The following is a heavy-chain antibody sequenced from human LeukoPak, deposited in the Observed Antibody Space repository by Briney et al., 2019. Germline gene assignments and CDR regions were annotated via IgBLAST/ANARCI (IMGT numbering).Heavy chain of an antibody. J-gene: IGHJ6*03. CDR3: ARVGRGYSDYSHYYMDV. V-gene: IGHV3-48*01. CDR1: GFTFSSYS. Sequence: GGSLRLSCAASGFTFSSYSMNWVRQAPGKGLEWVSYISSSSSTIYYADSVKGRFTISRDNSKNTLYLQMNSLRAEGTAVYYCARVGRGYSDYSHYYMDVWGKGTTVTISS. D-gene: IGHD5-12*01. CDR2: ISSSSSTI.